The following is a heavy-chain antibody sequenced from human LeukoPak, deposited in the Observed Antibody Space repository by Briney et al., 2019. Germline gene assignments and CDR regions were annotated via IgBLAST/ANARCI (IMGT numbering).Heavy chain of an antibody. CDR3: ARTTVPAARYYYYYYYMDV. CDR1: GGTFSSYA. V-gene: IGHV1-69*05. J-gene: IGHJ6*03. CDR2: IIPIFGTA. D-gene: IGHD2-2*01. Sequence: GASVKVSCKASGGTFSSYAISWVRQAPGQGLEWMGGIIPIFGTANYAQKFQGRVTITTDESTSTAYMELSSLRSEDTAVYYCARTTVPAARYYYYYYYMDVWGKGTTVTVSS.